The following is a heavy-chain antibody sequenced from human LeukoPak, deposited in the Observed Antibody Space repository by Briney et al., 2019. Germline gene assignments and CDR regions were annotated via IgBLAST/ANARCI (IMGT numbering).Heavy chain of an antibody. V-gene: IGHV3-33*01. D-gene: IGHD6-13*01. CDR2: IWYDGRNR. CDR1: GFTFSSYG. CDR3: ARDVAAAGSNYFDY. J-gene: IGHJ4*02. Sequence: HPGSSLRLSCAASGFTFSSYGMHWVRQAPGKGLEGVAVIWYDGRNRYYADSVKGRFTISRDNSKNTLYLQMNSLRAEDTAVYYCARDVAAAGSNYFDYWGQGTLVTVSS.